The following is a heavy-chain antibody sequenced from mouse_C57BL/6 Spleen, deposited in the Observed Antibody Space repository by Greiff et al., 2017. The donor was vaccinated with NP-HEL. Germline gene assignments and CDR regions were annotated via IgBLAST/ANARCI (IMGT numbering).Heavy chain of an antibody. J-gene: IGHJ4*01. CDR3: ANIQDYAMDY. Sequence: QVQLQQPGAELVKPWASVKLSCKASGYTFTSYWMQWVKQRPGQGLEWIGEIDPSDSYTNYNQKFKGKATLTVDTSSSTAYMQLSSLTSEDSAVYYCANIQDYAMDYWGQGTSVTVSS. CDR1: GYTFTSYW. V-gene: IGHV1-50*01. CDR2: IDPSDSYT.